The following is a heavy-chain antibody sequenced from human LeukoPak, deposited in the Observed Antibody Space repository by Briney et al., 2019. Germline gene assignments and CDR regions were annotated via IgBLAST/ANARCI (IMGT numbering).Heavy chain of an antibody. Sequence: SETLSLTCTVSGGSISNSNYYWDWIRQPPGKGLEWIGTTYYSGSTYYNPSLRDRVTISVDTSKNQFSLRLSSVNPADTAVYYCAKWLLFNRYYYGINVWGRGTTVTVSS. V-gene: IGHV4-39*01. CDR2: TYYSGST. J-gene: IGHJ6*02. D-gene: IGHD5-24*01. CDR1: GGSISNSNYY. CDR3: AKWLLFNRYYYGINV.